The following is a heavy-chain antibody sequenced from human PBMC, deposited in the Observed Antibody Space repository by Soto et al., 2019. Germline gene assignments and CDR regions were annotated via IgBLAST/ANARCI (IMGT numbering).Heavy chain of an antibody. CDR2: ISGSGIST. CDR3: ASPPRGSSPGDF. CDR1: GFTFSSYA. D-gene: IGHD3-10*01. V-gene: IGHV3-23*01. J-gene: IGHJ4*02. Sequence: GSLRLSCVAPGFTFSSYAMSWVRQAPGKGLEWVSGISGSGISTNYEDSVKGRFTISRDNSKNTLYLQMNSLRDEDTAVYYCASPPRGSSPGDFWGQGTLVTVSS.